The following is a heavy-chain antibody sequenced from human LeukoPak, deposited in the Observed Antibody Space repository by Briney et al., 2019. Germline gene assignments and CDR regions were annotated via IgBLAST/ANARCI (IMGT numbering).Heavy chain of an antibody. CDR3: AKEIYGDSTGGRFQH. J-gene: IGHJ1*01. CDR2: IIPIFGTA. CDR1: GGTFSSYA. V-gene: IGHV1-69*13. Sequence: ASVKVSCKASGGTFSSYAISWVRQAPGQGLEWMGGIIPIFGTANYAQKFQGRVTITADESTSTACMELSSLRSEDTAVYYCAKEIYGDSTGGRFQHWGQGTLVTVSS. D-gene: IGHD4-17*01.